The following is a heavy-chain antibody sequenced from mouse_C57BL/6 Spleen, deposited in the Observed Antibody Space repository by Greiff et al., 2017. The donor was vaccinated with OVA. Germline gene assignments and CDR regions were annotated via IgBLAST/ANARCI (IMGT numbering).Heavy chain of an antibody. CDR3: ARVLLLYYYAMDY. J-gene: IGHJ4*01. CDR2: INYDGSST. V-gene: IGHV5-16*01. CDR1: GFTFSDYY. Sequence: EVQLVESEGGFVQPGSSMKLSCTASGFTFSDYYMAWVRQVPEKGLEWVANINYDGSSTYYLDSLKSRFIISRDNAKNILYLQMSSLKSEDTATYYCARVLLLYYYAMDYWGQGTSVTVSS. D-gene: IGHD1-1*01.